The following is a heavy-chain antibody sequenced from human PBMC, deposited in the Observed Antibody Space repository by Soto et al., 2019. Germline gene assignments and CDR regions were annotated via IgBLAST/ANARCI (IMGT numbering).Heavy chain of an antibody. CDR1: GYTFTSYY. CDR2: INPSGGST. Sequence: ASVKVSCKASGYTFTSYYMHWVRQAPGQGLEWMGIINPSGGSTSYAQKFQGRVTMTRDTSTSTVYMELSSLRSEDTAVYYCARSFGDYEEYYYYYYMDVWGKGTTVTVSS. V-gene: IGHV1-46*03. D-gene: IGHD4-17*01. CDR3: ARSFGDYEEYYYYYYMDV. J-gene: IGHJ6*03.